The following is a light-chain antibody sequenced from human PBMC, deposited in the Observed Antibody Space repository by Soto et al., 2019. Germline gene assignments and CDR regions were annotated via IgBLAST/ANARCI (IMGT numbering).Light chain of an antibody. Sequence: EIVLTQSPGTLSLSPGERATLSCRASQSVSSSYLAWYQQRPGQAPRLLISGASSRATGIPDRFSGSGSGTDFTLTISRLEPDDFAVYYCQQYCSSPLTFGQGTKVEIK. J-gene: IGKJ1*01. CDR3: QQYCSSPLT. CDR1: QSVSSSY. CDR2: GAS. V-gene: IGKV3-20*01.